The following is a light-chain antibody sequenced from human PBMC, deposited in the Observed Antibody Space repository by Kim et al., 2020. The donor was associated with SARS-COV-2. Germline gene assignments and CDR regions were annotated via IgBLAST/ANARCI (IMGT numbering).Light chain of an antibody. Sequence: SVGDRVTITCRAEQDISSSFAWYQQKPGKAPNLLIYDASTLQSGVPSRFSGSGSGTGFALTISSLQPEDFATYYCQQLKYNPLTFGGGTKVDIK. J-gene: IGKJ4*01. V-gene: IGKV1-9*01. CDR3: QQLKYNPLT. CDR1: QDISSS. CDR2: DAS.